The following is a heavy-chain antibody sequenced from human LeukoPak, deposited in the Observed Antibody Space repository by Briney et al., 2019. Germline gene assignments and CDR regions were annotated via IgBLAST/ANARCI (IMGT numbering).Heavy chain of an antibody. J-gene: IGHJ4*02. CDR1: GYTFTGFY. CDR3: VRDLNSRYYFGF. Sequence: ASVKLSCEASGYTFTGFYMHWVRQAPGQGLEWVGWITPNSGGTNYAQTFKGRFTMTRDTSISTAYMELSRLRPDDTAVYYCVRDLNSRYYFGFWVQGTGITVSS. D-gene: IGHD5-18*01. CDR2: ITPNSGGT. V-gene: IGHV1-2*02.